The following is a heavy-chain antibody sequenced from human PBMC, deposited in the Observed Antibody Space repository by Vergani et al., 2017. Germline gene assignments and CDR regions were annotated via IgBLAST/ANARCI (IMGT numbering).Heavy chain of an antibody. CDR3: VHRLGYFVWDGAFDV. CDR2: VYWNDDE. Sequence: QITLRESGPTLVKPPQTLTLTCTFSGFSLTTGGVGVGWIRQRPGRALEWLAFVYWNDDERYSPSLKSRVTITKDTSKNEVILTMATMDPVDTATYYCVHRLGYFVWDGAFDVRGPGTMVTVSP. J-gene: IGHJ3*01. D-gene: IGHD3-10*02. V-gene: IGHV2-5*01. CDR1: GFSLTTGGVG.